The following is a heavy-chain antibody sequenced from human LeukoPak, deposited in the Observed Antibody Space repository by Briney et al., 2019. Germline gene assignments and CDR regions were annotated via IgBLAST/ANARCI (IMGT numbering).Heavy chain of an antibody. V-gene: IGHV3-74*01. CDR3: AVAPAAIRPTFDY. Sequence: GGSLRLSCAASGFTFSRYWIHWVRQAPGKGLEWVSRINPDGSTTTYADSVKGRFTISRDNAKNTVYLQMNSLRAEDTAVYYCAVAPAAIRPTFDYWGQGTLVTVSS. D-gene: IGHD2-2*02. J-gene: IGHJ4*02. CDR1: GFTFSRYW. CDR2: INPDGSTT.